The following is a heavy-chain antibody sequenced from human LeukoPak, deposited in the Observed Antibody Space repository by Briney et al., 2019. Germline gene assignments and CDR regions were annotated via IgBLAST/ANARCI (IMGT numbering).Heavy chain of an antibody. CDR1: GGSISSYY. CDR3: ARHATGWLQPNFDY. V-gene: IGHV4-59*08. CDR2: IYYSGST. D-gene: IGHD5-24*01. Sequence: SATLSLTCTVSGGSISSYYWSWIRQPPGKGLEWIGYIYYSGSTNYNPSLKSRVTISVDTSKNQFSLKLSSVTAADTAVYYCARHATGWLQPNFDYWGQGTLVTVSS. J-gene: IGHJ4*02.